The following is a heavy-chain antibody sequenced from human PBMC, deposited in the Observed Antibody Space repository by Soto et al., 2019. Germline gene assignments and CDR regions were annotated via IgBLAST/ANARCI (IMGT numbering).Heavy chain of an antibody. CDR3: ARDRWIQLWDGNYYCDY. J-gene: IGHJ4*01. CDR1: GFTFSDYY. CDR2: SSSSSSYT. D-gene: IGHD5-18*01. V-gene: IGHV3-11*06. Sequence: VQLVESVGGLVKPGVSLTLSCAASGFTFSDYYMSWLRQAPGKGLVWVSYSSSSSSYTNYADSVKGRFTISRDNAENSLYLQMNSLRAADTDVSYCARDRWIQLWDGNYYCDYWGHGTMVTVSS.